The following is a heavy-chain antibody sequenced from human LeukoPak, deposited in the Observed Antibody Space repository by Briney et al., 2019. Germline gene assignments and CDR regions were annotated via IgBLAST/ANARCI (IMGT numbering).Heavy chain of an antibody. Sequence: GGSLRLSCAASGFTLSYFDMNWVRQAPGKGLEWVSSISTSSRYIYYKDSVRGRFTISRDDAKNALHLEMNSLRAEDTAVYYCARADCSSSTCYLRRSWFDPWGQGTLVTVSS. CDR3: ARADCSSSTCYLRRSWFDP. D-gene: IGHD2-2*01. V-gene: IGHV3-21*01. J-gene: IGHJ5*02. CDR2: ISTSSRYI. CDR1: GFTLSYFD.